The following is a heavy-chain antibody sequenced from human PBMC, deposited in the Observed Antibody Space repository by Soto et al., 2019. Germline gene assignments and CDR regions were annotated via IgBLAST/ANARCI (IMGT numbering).Heavy chain of an antibody. CDR1: GGSVSSGSYY. CDR2: IYYSGST. D-gene: IGHD2-15*01. V-gene: IGHV4-61*01. Sequence: QVQLQESGPGLVKPSETLSLTCTVSGGSVSSGSYYWSWIRQPPGKGLEWIGYIYYSGSTNYNPSRKSRVTISVDTSKNQFSLKLSSVTAADTAVYYCARGQIVVVVAAIQYYYYGMDVWGQGTTVSVS. J-gene: IGHJ6*02. CDR3: ARGQIVVVVAAIQYYYYGMDV.